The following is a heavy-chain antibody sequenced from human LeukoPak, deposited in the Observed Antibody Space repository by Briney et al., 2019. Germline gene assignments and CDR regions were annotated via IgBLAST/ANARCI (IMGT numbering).Heavy chain of an antibody. CDR2: ISTSSSYI. CDR3: ARVSRGKWELLGAHDY. Sequence: GGSLRLSCAASGFTFSSYSMNWVRQAPGKGLEWVSSISTSSSYIYYADSVKGRFTISRDNARNSLFLQMNSLRAEDTAVYYCARVSRGKWELLGAHDYWGQGTLVTVSS. V-gene: IGHV3-21*01. D-gene: IGHD1-26*01. J-gene: IGHJ4*02. CDR1: GFTFSSYS.